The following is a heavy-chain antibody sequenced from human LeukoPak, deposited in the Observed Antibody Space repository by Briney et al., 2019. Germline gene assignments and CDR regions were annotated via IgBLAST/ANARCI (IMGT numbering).Heavy chain of an antibody. V-gene: IGHV4-34*01. CDR3: ARGRGDYYASGIPQDY. D-gene: IGHD3-10*01. J-gene: IGHJ4*02. CDR1: GGSFRGYY. Sequence: SETLSLTCAAYGGSFRGYYWSWIRQPPGKGLEWIGEINHSGNTNYNPSLKSRVTMSIDMSNNQFSLKLSSVTAADTAVYYCARGRGDYYASGIPQDYWGQGTLVTVSS. CDR2: INHSGNT.